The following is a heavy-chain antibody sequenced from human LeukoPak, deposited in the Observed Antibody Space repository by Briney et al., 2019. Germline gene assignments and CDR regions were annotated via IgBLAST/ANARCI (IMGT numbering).Heavy chain of an antibody. CDR3: ARPPGAYYYYMDV. Sequence: GGSLRLSCAASGLTFSSYWMHWVRQAPGKGLVWVSRINSDGSSTSYADSVKGRFTISRDNAKNTLYLQMNSLRAEDTAVYYCARPPGAYYYYMDVWGKGTTVTVSS. D-gene: IGHD7-27*01. J-gene: IGHJ6*03. V-gene: IGHV3-74*01. CDR1: GLTFSSYW. CDR2: INSDGSST.